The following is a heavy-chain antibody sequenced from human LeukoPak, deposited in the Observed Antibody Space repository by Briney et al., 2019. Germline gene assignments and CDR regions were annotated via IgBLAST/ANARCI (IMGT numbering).Heavy chain of an antibody. V-gene: IGHV1-2*02. Sequence: ASVTVSFKASGYTFTGYYMHWVRQAPGQGLEWMGWINPNSGGTNYAQKFQGRVTMTRDTSISTAYMELSRLRSDDTAVYYCARGLSREDIVVVPAAIDLWGQGTLVTVSS. D-gene: IGHD2-2*01. CDR3: ARGLSREDIVVVPAAIDL. J-gene: IGHJ5*02. CDR2: INPNSGGT. CDR1: GYTFTGYY.